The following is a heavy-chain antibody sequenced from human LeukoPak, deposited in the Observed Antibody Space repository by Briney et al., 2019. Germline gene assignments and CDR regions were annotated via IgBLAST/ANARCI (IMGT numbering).Heavy chain of an antibody. D-gene: IGHD5-18*01. CDR1: GGSISSYY. CDR2: ISYSGST. V-gene: IGHV4-59*01. CDR3: ARSGYSYGADAFDI. Sequence: PSETLSLTCTVSGGSISSYYWNWIRQPPGKGLEWIGYISYSGSTNYNPSLKSRVTISVDTSKNQFSLKLSSVTAADTAVYYCARSGYSYGADAFDIWGQGTMVTVSS. J-gene: IGHJ3*02.